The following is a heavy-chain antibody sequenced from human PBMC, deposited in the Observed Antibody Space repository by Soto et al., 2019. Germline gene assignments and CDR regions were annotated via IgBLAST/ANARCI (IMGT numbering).Heavy chain of an antibody. J-gene: IGHJ5*02. V-gene: IGHV3-11*01. CDR2: IDSGDGTT. Sequence: GGSLRLSCTASGFDFGDYYMSWIRQSPGKRLEWVSYIDSGDGTTYYTDSVKGRFTISRDNAKKTVYLQMSSLRVEDTALYYCVRHYYSSSWFSYDRWRQVPLGTVSS. D-gene: IGHD6-13*01. CDR1: GFDFGDYY. CDR3: VRHYYSSSWFSYDR.